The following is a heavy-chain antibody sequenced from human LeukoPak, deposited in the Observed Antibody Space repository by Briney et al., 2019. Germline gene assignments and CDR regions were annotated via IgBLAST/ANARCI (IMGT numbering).Heavy chain of an antibody. J-gene: IGHJ3*02. CDR1: GYTFTSYG. CDR3: ARAAGLWSIYDAFDI. D-gene: IGHD5-18*01. CDR2: MNPNSGNT. V-gene: IGHV1-8*01. Sequence: ASVKVSCKASGYTFTSYGINWVRQATGQGLEWMGWMNPNSGNTGYAQKFQGRVTMTRNTSISTAYMELSSLRSEDTAVYYCARAAGLWSIYDAFDIWGQGTMVTVSS.